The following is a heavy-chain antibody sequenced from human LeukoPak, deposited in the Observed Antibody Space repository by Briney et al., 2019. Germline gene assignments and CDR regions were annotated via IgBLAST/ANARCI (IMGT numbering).Heavy chain of an antibody. CDR2: IYYSGST. V-gene: IGHV4-39*01. Sequence: SETLSLTCTVSGGSISSSSYYWGWIRQPPGKGLEWIGSIYYSGSTYYNPSLKSRVTISVDTSKNQFSLKLSSVTAADTAVYYCARHASMVQGVIIPITENWFDPWGQGTLVTVSS. D-gene: IGHD3-10*01. CDR1: GGSISSSSYY. CDR3: ARHASMVQGVIIPITENWFDP. J-gene: IGHJ5*02.